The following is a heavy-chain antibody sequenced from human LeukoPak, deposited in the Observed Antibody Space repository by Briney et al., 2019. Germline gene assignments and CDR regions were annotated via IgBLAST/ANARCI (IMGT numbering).Heavy chain of an antibody. V-gene: IGHV2-70*11. D-gene: IGHD6-19*01. CDR3: AHTPFIAVAGDDAFDI. Sequence: SGPALVKPTQTLTLNCTFSGFSLSTSGMCVSWIRQPPGKALEWLARIDWDDDKYYSTSLKTRLTISKDTSKNQVVLTMTNMDPVDTATYYCAHTPFIAVAGDDAFDIWGQGTMVTVSS. J-gene: IGHJ3*02. CDR1: GFSLSTSGMC. CDR2: IDWDDDK.